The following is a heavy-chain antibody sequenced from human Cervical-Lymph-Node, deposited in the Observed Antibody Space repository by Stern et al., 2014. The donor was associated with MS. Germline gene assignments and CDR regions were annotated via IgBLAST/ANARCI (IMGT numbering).Heavy chain of an antibody. Sequence: QLQLQESGPGLVKPSETLSLTCTVSGGSISTDYWSWIRQPPGKGLEWIGYIYYSGSTKYNPSLKSRITISLDTSKNQFSLKLTSVTAADTAVYYCARKGGRYWYFDLWGRGTLVTVSS. CDR2: IYYSGST. V-gene: IGHV4-59*08. J-gene: IGHJ2*01. CDR3: ARKGGRYWYFDL. D-gene: IGHD3-16*01. CDR1: GGSISTDY.